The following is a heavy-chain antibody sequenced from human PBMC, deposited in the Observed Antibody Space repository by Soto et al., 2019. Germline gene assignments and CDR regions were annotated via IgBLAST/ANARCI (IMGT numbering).Heavy chain of an antibody. D-gene: IGHD3-22*01. Sequence: SKALSLTCAVYGGPFSGHSWTWIRQSPGKGLEWIGDINHSGRVNYSPSLKSRVTISLDTSKNQFSLTLSAVTAADTAMYYCSTRAYDTNGYYRFDPWGQGTLVTVSS. CDR1: GGPFSGHS. CDR3: STRAYDTNGYYRFDP. V-gene: IGHV4-34*01. CDR2: INHSGRV. J-gene: IGHJ5*01.